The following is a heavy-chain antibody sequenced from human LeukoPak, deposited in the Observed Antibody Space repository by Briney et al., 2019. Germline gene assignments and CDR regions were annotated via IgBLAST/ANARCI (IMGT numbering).Heavy chain of an antibody. CDR1: GFTFSTYW. Sequence: GGSLRLSCAASGFTFSTYWMHWVRQAPGKGLVWVSHIKIDGSTTYADSVKGRFTISRDNSKNTLYLQMNSLRAEDTAVYYCARDRGYTQDYGGQGTLVTVSS. V-gene: IGHV3-74*01. CDR2: IKIDGST. CDR3: ARDRGYTQDY. D-gene: IGHD5-12*01. J-gene: IGHJ4*02.